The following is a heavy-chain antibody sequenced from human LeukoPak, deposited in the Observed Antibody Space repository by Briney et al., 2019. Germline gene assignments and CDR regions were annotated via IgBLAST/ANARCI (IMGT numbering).Heavy chain of an antibody. V-gene: IGHV1-46*01. J-gene: IGHJ3*02. CDR3: ARVKGLGYDDAFDI. Sequence: ASVKVSCKASGYTFTSNYMHWVRQAPGQGLEWMGVINPSGGSTSYPQKFQGRVTMTRDMSTSTVYMELSSLRSEDTAVYYCARVKGLGYDDAFDIWGQGTMVTVSS. CDR1: GYTFTSNY. CDR2: INPSGGST. D-gene: IGHD5-12*01.